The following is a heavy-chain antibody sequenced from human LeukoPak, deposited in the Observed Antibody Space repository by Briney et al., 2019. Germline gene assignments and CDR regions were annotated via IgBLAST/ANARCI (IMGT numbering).Heavy chain of an antibody. D-gene: IGHD1-1*01. CDR1: GFTFSSYW. CDR2: IKRDGSET. CDR3: ARDVGWDSSLVTTTRSDY. J-gene: IGHJ4*02. V-gene: IGHV3-7*03. Sequence: GGSLRLSCAASGFTFSSYWMSWVRQAPGKGLEWVANIKRDGSETYFMDSVKGRFTISRDNAKNSLFLQMVSLRAEDTAMYYCARDVGWDSSLVTTTRSDYWGQGTLVTVSS.